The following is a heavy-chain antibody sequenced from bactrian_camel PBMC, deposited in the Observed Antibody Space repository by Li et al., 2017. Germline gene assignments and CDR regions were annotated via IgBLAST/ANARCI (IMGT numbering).Heavy chain of an antibody. CDR2: VSPAGDNT. CDR1: GFTFANYG. CDR3: AAHMDNWSTSYFGY. J-gene: IGHJ6*01. V-gene: IGHV3-1*01. D-gene: IGHD1*01. Sequence: VQLVESGGGLVQPGGSLRLSCAASGFTFANYGMGWIRRAPGKGLEWVATVSPAGDNTRYADSVKGQFTGSRENAKNTVYLEMNSLKAEDTAVYYCAAHMDNWSTSYFGYWGQGTQVTVS.